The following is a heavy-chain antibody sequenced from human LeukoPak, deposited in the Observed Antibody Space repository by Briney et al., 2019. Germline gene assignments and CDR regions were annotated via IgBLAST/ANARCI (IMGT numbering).Heavy chain of an antibody. CDR1: GFTFSSYA. D-gene: IGHD5-12*01. CDR2: ISGSGGST. Sequence: PGGSLRLSCAASGFTFSSYAMSWVRQAPGKGLEWDSAISGSGGSTYYADSVKGRFTISRDNSKNTLYLQMNSLRAEDTAVYYCAAFSGYGSYFDYWGQGTLVTVSS. J-gene: IGHJ4*02. V-gene: IGHV3-23*01. CDR3: AAFSGYGSYFDY.